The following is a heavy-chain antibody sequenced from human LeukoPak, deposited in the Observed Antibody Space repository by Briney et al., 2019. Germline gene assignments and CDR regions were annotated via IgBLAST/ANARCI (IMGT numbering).Heavy chain of an antibody. CDR1: GGSISSYY. CDR2: IYTSGST. D-gene: IGHD6-19*01. Sequence: SETLSLTCTVSGGSISSYYWSWIRQPAGKGLEWIGRIYTSGSTNYNPSLKSRVTMSVDTSKNQFSLKLSSVTAADTAVYYCARDRVPSGWYGGVPPYNWFDPWGQGTLVTVSS. V-gene: IGHV4-4*07. CDR3: ARDRVPSGWYGGVPPYNWFDP. J-gene: IGHJ5*02.